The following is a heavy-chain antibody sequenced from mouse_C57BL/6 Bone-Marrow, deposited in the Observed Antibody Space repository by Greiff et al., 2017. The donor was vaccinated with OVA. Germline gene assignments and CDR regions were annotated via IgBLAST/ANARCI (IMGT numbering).Heavy chain of an antibody. CDR1: GYSIPSGYD. CDR2: ISYSGST. D-gene: IGHD2-4*01. CDR3: ARGGSLGPYDYDGAPFAH. Sequence: EVQLQESGPGMVQPSQSLSLTCTVTGYSIPSGYDWLSIRHFPGNKLEWMGYISYSGSTNYNPSLKSRISITHDTSKNHFFLKLNSMTTEDTATYFCARGGSLGPYDYDGAPFAHWGQVTLATVSA. J-gene: IGHJ3*01. V-gene: IGHV3-1*01.